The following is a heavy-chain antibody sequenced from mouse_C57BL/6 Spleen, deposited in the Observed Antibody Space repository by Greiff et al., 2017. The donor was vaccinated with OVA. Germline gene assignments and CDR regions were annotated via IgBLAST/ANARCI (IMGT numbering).Heavy chain of an antibody. CDR2: INPNNGGT. V-gene: IGHV1-26*01. CDR3: ARAQAFAY. J-gene: IGHJ3*01. Sequence: VQLQQSGPELVKPGASVKISCKASGYTFTDYYMIWVKQSHGKSLEWIGDINPNNGGTSYNQKFKGKATLTVDKSSSTAYMELRSLTSEDSAVYYCARAQAFAYWGQGTLVTVSA. CDR1: GYTFTDYY. D-gene: IGHD3-2*02.